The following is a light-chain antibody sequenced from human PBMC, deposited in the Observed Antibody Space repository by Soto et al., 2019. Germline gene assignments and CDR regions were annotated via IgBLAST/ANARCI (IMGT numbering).Light chain of an antibody. Sequence: EGVLTQSPGTLSLSPGERVTLSCWASQRVSSRYLAWYQQKPGQAPRLLIYGTSTRATGVPDRFSGSGSGTDFTLTISRLEPEDFAVYYCQQYGSSPLYTFGQGTKLEIK. CDR3: QQYGSSPLYT. J-gene: IGKJ2*01. CDR2: GTS. CDR1: QRVSSRY. V-gene: IGKV3-20*01.